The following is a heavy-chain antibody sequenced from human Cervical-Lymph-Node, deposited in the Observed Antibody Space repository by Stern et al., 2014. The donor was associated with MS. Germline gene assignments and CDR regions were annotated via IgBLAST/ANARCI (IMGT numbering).Heavy chain of an antibody. CDR1: GYTFTSYG. V-gene: IGHV1-18*01. Sequence: VHLVESGAEVKKPGASVKVSCKASGYTFTSYGISWVRQAPGQGLEWMGWISAYNGNTNYAQKLQGRVTMTTDTSTSTAYMELRSLRSDDTAVYYCARDYDRSIAVAGLHSDYWGQGTLVTVSS. CDR2: ISAYNGNT. J-gene: IGHJ4*02. D-gene: IGHD6-19*01. CDR3: ARDYDRSIAVAGLHSDY.